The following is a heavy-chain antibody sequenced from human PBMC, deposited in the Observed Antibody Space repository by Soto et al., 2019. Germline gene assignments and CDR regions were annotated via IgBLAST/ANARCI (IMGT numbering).Heavy chain of an antibody. J-gene: IGHJ5*02. D-gene: IGHD6-19*01. CDR3: AKKAPGYSSGWYGDFDWFDP. V-gene: IGHV3-23*01. CDR2: ISGSGGST. Sequence: GGSLRLSCAASGFTFSSYAMSWVRQAPGKGLEWVSAISGSGGSTYYADSVKGRFTISRDNSKNTLYLQMNSLRAEDTAVYYCAKKAPGYSSGWYGDFDWFDPWGQGTLVTVSS. CDR1: GFTFSSYA.